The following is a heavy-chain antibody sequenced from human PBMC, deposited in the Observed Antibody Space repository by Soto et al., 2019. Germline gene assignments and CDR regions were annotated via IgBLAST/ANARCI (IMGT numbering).Heavy chain of an antibody. CDR1: GFTFSSYA. CDR3: AREHCISTRCYFPY. D-gene: IGHD2-2*01. J-gene: IGHJ4*02. CDR2: ISYDGSNK. V-gene: IGHV3-30-3*01. Sequence: QVQLVESGGGVVQPGRSLRLSCAASGFTFSSYAMHWVRQAPGKGLEWVAVISYDGSNKYYSDSVKGRFTIPRDNSKNTLYLQMNGLRAEDTAVYYCAREHCISTRCYFPYWGQGTLVTVSS.